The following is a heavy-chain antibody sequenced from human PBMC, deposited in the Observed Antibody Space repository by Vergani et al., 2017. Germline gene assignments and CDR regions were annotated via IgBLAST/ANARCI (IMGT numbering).Heavy chain of an antibody. CDR3: ARLRYSSGWYFDY. D-gene: IGHD6-19*01. V-gene: IGHV4-38-2*01. J-gene: IGHJ4*02. CDR1: GYSISSGYY. CDR2: IYHSGST. Sequence: QVQLQESGPGLVKPSETLSLTCAVSGYSISSGYYWGWIRQPPGKGLEWIGSIYHSGSTYYNPSLKSRVTISVDTSKNQFSLKLSAVTAADTAVYYRARLRYSSGWYFDYWGQGTLVTVSS.